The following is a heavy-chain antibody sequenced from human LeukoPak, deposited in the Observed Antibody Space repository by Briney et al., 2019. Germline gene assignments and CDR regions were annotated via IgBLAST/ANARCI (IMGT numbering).Heavy chain of an antibody. CDR2: IIPIFGTA. V-gene: IGHV1-69*13. J-gene: IGHJ4*02. Sequence: SVKVSCKASGGTFSSYAISWVRQAPGQGLEWMGGIIPIFGTANYAQKFQGRVTITADESTSTAYMELSSLRSEDTAVYYCARKAPVYDILTGYYSYFDYWGQGTLVTVSS. CDR1: GGTFSSYA. CDR3: ARKAPVYDILTGYYSYFDY. D-gene: IGHD3-9*01.